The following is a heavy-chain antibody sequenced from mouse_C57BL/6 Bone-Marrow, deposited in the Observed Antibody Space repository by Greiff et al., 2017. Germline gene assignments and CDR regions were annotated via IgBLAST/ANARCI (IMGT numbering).Heavy chain of an antibody. V-gene: IGHV1-74*01. D-gene: IGHD2-2*01. CDR2: IHPSDSDT. CDR3: AIWIYYCYYFDY. Sequence: VQLQQPGAELVKPGASVKVSCKASGYTFTGYWMHWVKQRPGQGLEWIGRIHPSDSDTNYNQKFKGKATLTVDKSSSTAYRQLSSLTSEDSAVSYCAIWIYYCYYFDYWGQGTTLTVSS. CDR1: GYTFTGYW. J-gene: IGHJ2*01.